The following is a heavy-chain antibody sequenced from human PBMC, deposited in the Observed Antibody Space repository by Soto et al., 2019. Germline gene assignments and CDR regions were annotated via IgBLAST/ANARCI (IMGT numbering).Heavy chain of an antibody. Sequence: SETLSLTCTVSGGSISSGDYYWSWIRQPPGKGLEWIGYIYYSGSTYYNPSLKSRVTISVDTSKNQFSLKLSSVTAADTAVYYCARDWETGGDYVGWFDPWGQGTLVTVS. V-gene: IGHV4-30-4*01. CDR3: ARDWETGGDYVGWFDP. J-gene: IGHJ5*02. CDR2: IYYSGST. CDR1: GGSISSGDYY. D-gene: IGHD4-17*01.